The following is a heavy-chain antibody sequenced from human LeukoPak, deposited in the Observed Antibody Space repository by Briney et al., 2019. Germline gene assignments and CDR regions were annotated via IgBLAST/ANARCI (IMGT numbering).Heavy chain of an antibody. CDR2: IIPIFGTA. CDR1: GGTFSSYA. Sequence: GASVKVSCKASGGTFSSYAISWVRQAPGQGLEWMGRIIPIFGTANYAQQFQGRVTITTDESTSTAYMELSSLRSEDTAVYYCARGLGGYSGYDPPGYWGQGTLVTVSS. D-gene: IGHD5-12*01. V-gene: IGHV1-69*05. J-gene: IGHJ4*02. CDR3: ARGLGGYSGYDPPGY.